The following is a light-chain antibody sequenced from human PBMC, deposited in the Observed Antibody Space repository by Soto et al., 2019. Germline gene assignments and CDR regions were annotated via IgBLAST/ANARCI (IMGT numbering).Light chain of an antibody. CDR1: SSDVGSYNL. CDR2: EVS. J-gene: IGLJ1*01. V-gene: IGLV2-23*02. Sequence: QSALTQPASVSGSPGQSITISCTGTSSDVGSYNLVSGYQQYPGKAPKLMISEVSKWPSGVSNRFSGSKSGNTASLTISGLQAEDEADYYCCSYAGSSTLYVFVTGTKLTVL. CDR3: CSYAGSSTLYV.